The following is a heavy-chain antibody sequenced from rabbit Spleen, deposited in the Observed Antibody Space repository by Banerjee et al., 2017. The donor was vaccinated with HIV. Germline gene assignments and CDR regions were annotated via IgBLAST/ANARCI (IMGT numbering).Heavy chain of an antibody. CDR1: GFSFSSSYW. CDR3: ARGSAAMTMVITGYYFNL. D-gene: IGHD2-1*01. V-gene: IGHV1S45*01. CDR2: IYPVTETT. Sequence: QEQLVESGGGLVKPGTSLTLICTASGFSFSSSYWMCWVRQAPGKGLEWIGIIYPVTETTYYANWVNGRFTISSDNAQNTVDLQMNSLTAADTATYFCARGSAAMTMVITGYYFNLWGPGTLV. J-gene: IGHJ4*01.